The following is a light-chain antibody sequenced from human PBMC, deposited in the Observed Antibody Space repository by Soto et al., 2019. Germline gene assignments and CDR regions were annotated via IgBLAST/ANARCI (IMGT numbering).Light chain of an antibody. J-gene: IGLJ2*01. CDR2: DVS. CDR3: CSYAGSYTYVV. CDR1: SSEVAAYNY. Sequence: QSVLTQPRSVSGSPGQSVTISCTGTSSEVAAYNYVSWYQQHPGKAPKLLICDVSRRPSGVPDRFSGSKSGNTASLTISGLQAEDEADYYCCSYAGSYTYVVFGGGTKLTVL. V-gene: IGLV2-11*01.